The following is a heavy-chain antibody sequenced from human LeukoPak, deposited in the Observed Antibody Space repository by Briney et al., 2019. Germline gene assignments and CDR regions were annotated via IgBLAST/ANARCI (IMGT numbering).Heavy chain of an antibody. CDR3: AKSPSAGPSSGWYPFDY. V-gene: IGHV3-23*01. J-gene: IGHJ4*02. D-gene: IGHD6-19*01. CDR1: GFTFSSYA. CDR2: ISGSGGSR. Sequence: GGSLRLSCAASGFTFSSYAMSWVRQAPGKGLEWVSAISGSGGSRYYADSVKGRFTISRDNAKNTVYLQMNSLRAEDTALYYCAKSPSAGPSSGWYPFDYWGQGTLVTVSS.